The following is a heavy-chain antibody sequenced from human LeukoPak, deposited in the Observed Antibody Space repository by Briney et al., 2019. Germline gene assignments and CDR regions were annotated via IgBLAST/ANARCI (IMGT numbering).Heavy chain of an antibody. CDR2: INPNSGGT. CDR3: ARDRGGGYYYYY. D-gene: IGHD3-22*01. Sequence: ASVKVSCKASGYTFTGYYMHWVRQAPGQGLEWMGWINPNSGGTDYAQKFQGRVTMTRDTSISTAYMELGRLRSDDTAVYYCARDRGGGYYYYYWGQGTLVTVSS. CDR1: GYTFTGYY. V-gene: IGHV1-2*02. J-gene: IGHJ4*02.